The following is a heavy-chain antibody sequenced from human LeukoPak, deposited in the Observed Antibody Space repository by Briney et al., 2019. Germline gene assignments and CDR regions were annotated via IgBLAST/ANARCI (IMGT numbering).Heavy chain of an antibody. CDR3: WKHHTRRSGTLPSLIGS. V-gene: IGHV4-39*01. CDR1: GGSISTSSYY. CDR2: IFYSGNT. Sequence: TSETLSLTCTVFGGSISTSSYYWGWIRQPPGKGLEWIGSIFYSGNTFYNPSLKSRVTMSVDTSKNQFSLKLTSVTAADTAVYYCWKHHTRRSGTLPSLIGSWGQGILVTVSP. D-gene: IGHD3-10*01. J-gene: IGHJ4*02.